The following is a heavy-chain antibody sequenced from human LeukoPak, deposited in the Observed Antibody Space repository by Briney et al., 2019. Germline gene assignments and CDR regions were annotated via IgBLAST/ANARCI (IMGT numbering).Heavy chain of an antibody. CDR3: TRVGRPIYDY. D-gene: IGHD3-10*01. J-gene: IGHJ4*02. V-gene: IGHV3-74*01. CDR1: GFTFSNYW. Sequence: GGSLRLSCAVSGFTFSNYWMHWVRQAPGKGLVWVSRINSDGSSTNYADSVKGRFTISRDNAKNTLYLQMNSLSAEDTAVYFCTRVGRPIYDYWGQGTLVTVSS. CDR2: INSDGSST.